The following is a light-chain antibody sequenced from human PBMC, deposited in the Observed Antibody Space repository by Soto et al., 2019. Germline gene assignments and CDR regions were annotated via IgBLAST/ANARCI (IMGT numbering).Light chain of an antibody. CDR2: YNN. V-gene: IGLV1-47*02. Sequence: QTVVTQAPSASGTAGQVGNISCSGGDYNIGSNSVYWYQHLPRMAPKLLIYYNNQRPSGVPDRFSGSRSGTSASLAIVGLRSEDEAVYYCAAWDASLSACVFGKGTKVTVL. CDR1: DYNIGSNS. CDR3: AAWDASLSACV. J-gene: IGLJ1*01.